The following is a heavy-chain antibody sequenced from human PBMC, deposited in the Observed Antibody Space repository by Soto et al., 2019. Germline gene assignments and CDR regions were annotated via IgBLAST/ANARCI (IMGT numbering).Heavy chain of an antibody. V-gene: IGHV1-69*12. CDR2: IIPMFGTA. CDR3: ASGIQLWLRRINNGYSG. D-gene: IGHD5-18*01. CDR1: GVTFSTYA. J-gene: IGHJ4*02. Sequence: QVQLVQSGAEVKKPESSVKVSCKAPGVTFSTYAISWVRQAPGQGLEWMGGIIPMFGTANYAQRFQDRVKITADASTNTVYMELRSLRSEDTAVYFCASGIQLWLRRINNGYSGWGQGTLVTVSS.